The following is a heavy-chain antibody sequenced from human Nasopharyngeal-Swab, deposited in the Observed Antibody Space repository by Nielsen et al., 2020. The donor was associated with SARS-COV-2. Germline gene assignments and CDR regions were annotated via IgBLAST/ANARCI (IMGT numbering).Heavy chain of an antibody. V-gene: IGHV3-23*01. Sequence: GESLKISCATSGFTFSSYAMSWVRQAPGKGLEWVSAISGSGGSTYYADSVRGRFTISRDNSKNTLYLQMNSLGAEDTAVYYCAKVWFGELGLYYFDYWGQGTLVTVSS. D-gene: IGHD3-10*01. CDR1: GFTFSSYA. J-gene: IGHJ4*02. CDR2: ISGSGGST. CDR3: AKVWFGELGLYYFDY.